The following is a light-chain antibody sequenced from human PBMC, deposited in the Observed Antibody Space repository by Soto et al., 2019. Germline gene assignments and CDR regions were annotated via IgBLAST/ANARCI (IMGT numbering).Light chain of an antibody. J-gene: IGKJ2*01. CDR3: QHYNSYSPMYT. V-gene: IGKV1-5*01. CDR1: QSISSW. Sequence: DIPMTQSPSTLSASVGDRVTITCRASQSISSWLAWYQQKPGKAPELLIYDASALKSGVPSRFSGSGSGTEFTLTISSLQPDDFATDDCQHYNSYSPMYTFGQGTKLEIK. CDR2: DAS.